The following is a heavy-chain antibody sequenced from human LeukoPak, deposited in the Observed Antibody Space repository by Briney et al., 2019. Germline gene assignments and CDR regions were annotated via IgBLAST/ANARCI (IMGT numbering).Heavy chain of an antibody. CDR2: ISAYNGNT. V-gene: IGHV1-18*01. D-gene: IGHD3-22*01. Sequence: ASVKVSCKASGYTFTSYGISWVRQAPGQGREWMGWISAYNGNTNYAQKLQGRVTMTTDTSTSTAYMELRSLRSDDTAVYYCAREVPTYYYDSTTPRCFDYWGQGTLVTVSS. J-gene: IGHJ4*02. CDR1: GYTFTSYG. CDR3: AREVPTYYYDSTTPRCFDY.